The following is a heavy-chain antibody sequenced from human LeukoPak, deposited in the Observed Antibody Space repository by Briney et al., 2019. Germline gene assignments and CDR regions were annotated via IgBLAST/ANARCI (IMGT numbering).Heavy chain of an antibody. V-gene: IGHV3-20*04. D-gene: IGHD3-9*01. CDR1: GFTFDDYG. J-gene: IGHJ4*02. Sequence: GGPLRLSCAASGFTFDDYGMSWVRQAPGKGLEWVSGINWNGGSTGYADSVKGRFTISRDNAKNSLYLQMNSLRAEDTAVYYCARESGVYDILTGYYSTPYFDYWGQGTLVTVSS. CDR3: ARESGVYDILTGYYSTPYFDY. CDR2: INWNGGST.